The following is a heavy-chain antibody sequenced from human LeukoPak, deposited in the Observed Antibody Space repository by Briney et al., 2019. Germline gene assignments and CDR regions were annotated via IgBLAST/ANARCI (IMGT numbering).Heavy chain of an antibody. D-gene: IGHD2-2*02. J-gene: IGHJ4*02. CDR2: ISSSSTI. CDR3: ARKQHCSSTSCFTGFDY. V-gene: IGHV3-48*02. Sequence: GGSLRLSCAASGFTFSSYSMNWVRQAPGNGLEWVSYISSSSTIYYADSVKGRFTISRDNSKNTLYLQMNSLRDEDTAVYYCARKQHCSSTSCFTGFDYWGQGTLVTVSS. CDR1: GFTFSSYS.